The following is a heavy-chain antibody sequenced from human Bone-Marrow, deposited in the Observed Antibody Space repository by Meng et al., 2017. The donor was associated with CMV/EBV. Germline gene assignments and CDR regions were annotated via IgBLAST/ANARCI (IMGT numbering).Heavy chain of an antibody. V-gene: IGHV4-38-2*02. Sequence: GSLRLSCTVSGYSISSGYYWGWIRQPPGKGLEWIGSIYYSGSTYYNPSLKSRVTISVDTSKNQFSLKLSSVTAADTAVYYCARESKWPHLMAPSDYRGQGTLVTVSS. CDR1: GYSISSGYY. CDR2: IYYSGST. CDR3: ARESKWPHLMAPSDY. D-gene: IGHD5-12*01. J-gene: IGHJ4*02.